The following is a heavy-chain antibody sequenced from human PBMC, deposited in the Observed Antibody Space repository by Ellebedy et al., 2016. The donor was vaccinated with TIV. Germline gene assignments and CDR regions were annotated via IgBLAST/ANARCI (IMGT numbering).Heavy chain of an antibody. J-gene: IGHJ5*02. CDR1: GFTFSSYE. CDR2: IRSSGSTI. CDR3: ARDIHYYDSSGYYFWFDP. V-gene: IGHV3-48*03. Sequence: PGGSLRLSCAASGFTFSSYEMNWVRQAPGKGLEWVSYIRSSGSTIYYADSVKGRFTISRDNAKNSLYLQMNSLRAEDTAVYYCARDIHYYDSSGYYFWFDPWGQGTLVTVSS. D-gene: IGHD3-22*01.